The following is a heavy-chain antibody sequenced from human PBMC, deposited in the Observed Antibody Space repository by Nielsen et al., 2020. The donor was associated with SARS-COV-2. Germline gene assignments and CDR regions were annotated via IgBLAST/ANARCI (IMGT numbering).Heavy chain of an antibody. D-gene: IGHD3-3*01. CDR1: GYTSFSYC. Sequence: SEQALCYAYGYTSFSYCISCVRQAPAQGLEWMGWISAYNGNTNYAQKLQGRVTMTTDTSTSTAYMELRSLRSDDTAVYYCASAEYDFWSGYLYYYGMDVWGQGTTVTVSS. J-gene: IGHJ6*02. CDR3: ASAEYDFWSGYLYYYGMDV. CDR2: ISAYNGNT. V-gene: IGHV1-18*01.